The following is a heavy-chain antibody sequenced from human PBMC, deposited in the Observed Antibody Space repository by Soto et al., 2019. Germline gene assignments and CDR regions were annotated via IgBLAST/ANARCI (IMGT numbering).Heavy chain of an antibody. CDR2: ISAYNGNT. CDR3: AIDAPPADY. V-gene: IGHV1-18*01. J-gene: IGHJ4*02. Sequence: QVQLVQSGAEVKKPGASVKVSCKASGYIFTSYYTSWVRQAPGQGLEWMGWISAYNGNTIYAQKSQGRVTMTTDTPTSTAYMELRSLRSDDAAVYYCAIDAPPADYWAQGTLVTVSS. CDR1: GYIFTSYY.